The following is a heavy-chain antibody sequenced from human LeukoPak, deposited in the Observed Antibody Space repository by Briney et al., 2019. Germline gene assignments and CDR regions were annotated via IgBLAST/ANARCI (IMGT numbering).Heavy chain of an antibody. CDR1: GYTFTGYY. D-gene: IGHD3-16*01. CDR2: ISPSGGST. Sequence: GASVKVSCKASGYTFTGYYMHWVRQAPGQGPEWMGVISPSGGSTAYAQKFQGRVTITRNTPLSTAYMELSSLRSEDTAVYYCARTPPGGDVDHWGEGTLVTVSS. J-gene: IGHJ4*02. CDR3: ARTPPGGDVDH. V-gene: IGHV1-46*01.